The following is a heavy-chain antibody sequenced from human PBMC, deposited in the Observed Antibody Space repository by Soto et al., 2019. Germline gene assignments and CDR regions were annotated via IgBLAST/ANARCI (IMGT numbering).Heavy chain of an antibody. J-gene: IGHJ3*02. CDR2: IKSKTDGGTT. CDR1: GFTFSNAW. D-gene: IGHD3-9*01. Sequence: GGSLRLSCAASGFTFSNAWMSWVRQAPGKGLEWVGRIKSKTDGGTTDYAAPVKGRFTISRDDSKNTLYLQMNSLKTEDTAVYYCTTEYDILTGRDAFDIWGQGTMVTVSS. CDR3: TTEYDILTGRDAFDI. V-gene: IGHV3-15*01.